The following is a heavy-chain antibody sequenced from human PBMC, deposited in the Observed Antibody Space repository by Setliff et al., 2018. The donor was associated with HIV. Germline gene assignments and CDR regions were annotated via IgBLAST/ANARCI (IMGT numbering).Heavy chain of an antibody. CDR3: ERDAFTETHNFWSGPGY. D-gene: IGHD3-3*01. CDR2: SSSRNGYI. J-gene: IGHJ4*02. V-gene: IGHV3-21*01. Sequence: GESLKISCAASGFTFSSYNMNWVRQAPGKGLEWVSSSSSRNGYIYYADSVKGRFTISRDNAKNSLYLQMNSLRAEDTAVYYCERDAFTETHNFWSGPGYWGQGTLVTVSS. CDR1: GFTFSSYN.